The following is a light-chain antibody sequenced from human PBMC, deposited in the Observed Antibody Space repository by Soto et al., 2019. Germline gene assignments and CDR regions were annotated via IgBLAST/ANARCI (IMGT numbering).Light chain of an antibody. V-gene: IGLV2-8*01. J-gene: IGLJ2*01. CDR1: SSDVGGYNY. Sequence: QSALTQPPSASGSPGQSVTISCTGTSSDVGGYNYVSWYQHHPGKPPKLLIYEVNKRPPGVSDRFSGSQSGNTASLTVSGLQAEDEAEYACSSYAGSNSLGVFGGGTKLTVL. CDR2: EVN. CDR3: SSYAGSNSLGV.